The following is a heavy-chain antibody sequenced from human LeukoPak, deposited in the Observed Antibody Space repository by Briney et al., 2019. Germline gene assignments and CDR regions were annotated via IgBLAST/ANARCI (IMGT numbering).Heavy chain of an antibody. D-gene: IGHD3-3*01. CDR3: ARVPSIWSQGLD. CDR1: GYTFTSYG. CDR2: ISAYNGNT. J-gene: IGHJ4*02. Sequence: ASVKVSCKASGYTFTSYGISWVRQAPGQGLEWMGWISAYNGNTNYAQKLQGRATMTTDTSTSTAYMELRSLRSDDTAVYYCARVPSIWSQGLDWGQGTLVTVSS. V-gene: IGHV1-18*01.